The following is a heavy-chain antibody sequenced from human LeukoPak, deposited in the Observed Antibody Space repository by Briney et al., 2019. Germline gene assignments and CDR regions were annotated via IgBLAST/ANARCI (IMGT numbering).Heavy chain of an antibody. V-gene: IGHV4-39*01. CDR3: ARGIRGVIFDWFDP. Sequence: SETLSLTCTVSGGSISNSNYYWGWIRQPPGKGLQWIAGIYYSGTIYYNPSLMSRVTMSIDTSKDQFSLNLSSVTAADTAVYYCARGIRGVIFDWFDPWGQGTLVTVSS. J-gene: IGHJ5*02. D-gene: IGHD3-10*01. CDR1: GGSISNSNYY. CDR2: IYYSGTI.